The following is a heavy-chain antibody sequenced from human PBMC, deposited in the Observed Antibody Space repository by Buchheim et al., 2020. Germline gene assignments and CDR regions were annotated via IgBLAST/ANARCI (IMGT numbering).Heavy chain of an antibody. D-gene: IGHD6-19*01. CDR2: INGGEGNT. Sequence: QVQLVQSGAEEKKPGASVKVSCKASAYQINVFAIHWVRQAPGQSFEWLGWINGGEGNTKYSQKYQGRVTITRDLYANTVYMEVNSLRLENTAVYFCVRESAVAGDYWGQGTL. J-gene: IGHJ4*02. CDR1: AYQINVFA. CDR3: VRESAVAGDY. V-gene: IGHV1-3*05.